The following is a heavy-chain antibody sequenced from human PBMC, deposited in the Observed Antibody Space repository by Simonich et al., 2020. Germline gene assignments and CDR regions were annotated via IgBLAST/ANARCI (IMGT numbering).Heavy chain of an antibody. CDR3: ARHDPGIAARPPSFYYYYYMDV. Sequence: VQLQESGPGLVKPSETLSLTCTVSGGSISSYYWSWIRQPPGKRLDWIGYSYYSGSTNPNPSPKSRVTISVATAKNQFSLKLSSVTAADTAVYYCARHDPGIAARPPSFYYYYYMDVWGKGTTVTVSS. J-gene: IGHJ6*03. V-gene: IGHV4-59*08. D-gene: IGHD6-6*01. CDR1: GGSISSYY. CDR2: SYYSGST.